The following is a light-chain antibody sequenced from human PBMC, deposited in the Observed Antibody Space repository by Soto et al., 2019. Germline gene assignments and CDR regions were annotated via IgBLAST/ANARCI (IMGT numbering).Light chain of an antibody. Sequence: DIQMTQSPSALSASVGDTVTITCRASQSVDTCLAWYQQKPGKAPHLLIYKASIVETGAPSRFSGSGSVTDYTLTITGLQPDDVATYYCQQFYRSPWTFGPGTKVEI. CDR1: QSVDTC. CDR2: KAS. V-gene: IGKV1-5*03. J-gene: IGKJ1*01. CDR3: QQFYRSPWT.